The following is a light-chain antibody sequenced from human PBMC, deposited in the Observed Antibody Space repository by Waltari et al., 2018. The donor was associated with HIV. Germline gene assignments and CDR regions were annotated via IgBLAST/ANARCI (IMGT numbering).Light chain of an antibody. CDR3: AAWDDSLSGGV. CDR2: RNN. Sequence: QSVLTQPPSASGTPGQRVTISCSGSSSNIGSKYVYWYQYLPGTAPKLLIYRNNLRPSGVPDRFSGSKSGTSASLAISGLRSEDEADYYCAAWDDSLSGGVFGGGTKLTVL. J-gene: IGLJ3*02. CDR1: SSNIGSKY. V-gene: IGLV1-47*01.